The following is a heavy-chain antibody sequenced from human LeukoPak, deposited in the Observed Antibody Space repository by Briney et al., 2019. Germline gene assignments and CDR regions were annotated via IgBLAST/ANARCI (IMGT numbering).Heavy chain of an antibody. V-gene: IGHV3-33*01. Sequence: GRSLRLSCAASGFTFSSYGMHWVRQAPGKGLEWVAVIWYDGGNKYYADSVKGRFTISRDNSKNTLYLQMNSLRAEDTAVYYCAREPPPRSTSCYKCFQHWGQGTLVTVSS. CDR1: GFTFSSYG. J-gene: IGHJ1*01. D-gene: IGHD2-2*02. CDR3: AREPPPRSTSCYKCFQH. CDR2: IWYDGGNK.